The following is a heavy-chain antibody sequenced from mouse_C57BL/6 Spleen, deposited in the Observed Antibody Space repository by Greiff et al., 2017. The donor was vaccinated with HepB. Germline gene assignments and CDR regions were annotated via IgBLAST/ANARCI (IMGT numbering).Heavy chain of an antibody. J-gene: IGHJ4*01. CDR2: IYPRSGNT. CDR3: ARRDYYGSSSTPYAMDY. Sequence: VQLQQSGAELARPGASVKLSCKASGYTFTSYGISWVKQRTGQGLEWIGEIYPRSGNTYYNEKFKGKATVTADKSSSTAYMELRSLTSEDSAVYFCARRDYYGSSSTPYAMDYWGQGTSVTVSS. CDR1: GYTFTSYG. V-gene: IGHV1-81*01. D-gene: IGHD1-1*01.